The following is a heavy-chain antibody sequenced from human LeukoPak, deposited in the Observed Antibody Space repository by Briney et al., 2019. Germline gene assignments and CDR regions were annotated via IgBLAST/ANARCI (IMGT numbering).Heavy chain of an antibody. J-gene: IGHJ4*02. V-gene: IGHV1-2*02. CDR1: GYTFTGYY. D-gene: IGHD5-18*01. Sequence: ASVKVSCKASGYTFTGYYMHWVRQAPGQGLEWMGWINPNSGGTNYAQKFQGRVTITADKSTSTAYMELSSLRSEDTAVYYCARDRGTAMGDYWGQGTLVTVSS. CDR2: INPNSGGT. CDR3: ARDRGTAMGDY.